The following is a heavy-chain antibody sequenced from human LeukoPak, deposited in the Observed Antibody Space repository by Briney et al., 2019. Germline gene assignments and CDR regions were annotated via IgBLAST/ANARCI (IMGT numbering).Heavy chain of an antibody. J-gene: IGHJ4*02. Sequence: PGRSLRLSCAASVFTFNGYDMQWVRQTPGKGLEWVAFISYDGSNKNYAGCVKGRFTISRDKPMNTLYLQMNSLRAEDTAVYYCAKGGRSWPDYWGQGTLVTVSS. V-gene: IGHV3-30*18. CDR1: VFTFNGYD. CDR3: AKGGRSWPDY. D-gene: IGHD6-13*01. CDR2: ISYDGSNK.